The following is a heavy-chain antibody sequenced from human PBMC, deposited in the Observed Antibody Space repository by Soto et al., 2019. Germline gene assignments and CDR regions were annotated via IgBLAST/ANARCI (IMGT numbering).Heavy chain of an antibody. J-gene: IGHJ6*04. V-gene: IGHV4-34*01. D-gene: IGHD6-13*01. CDR3: PRAPTRGYSTLFRRYNYGMAV. CDR2: IKHSVNT. CDR1: GGSCSGFY. Sequence: ASETLSLTCSVYGGSCSGFYWSWIRQPPVNGVEWIGEIKHSVNTNYNPSLNSRVTISIDTSKNQFSLLVSSVTAADTAVYYCPRAPTRGYSTLFRRYNYGMAVWAKGTKVTXSS.